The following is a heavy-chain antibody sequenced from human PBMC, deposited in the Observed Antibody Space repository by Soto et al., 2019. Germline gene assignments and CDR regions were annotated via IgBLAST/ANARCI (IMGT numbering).Heavy chain of an antibody. Sequence: GESLKISCKGSGYSFSSFWVAWVRQTPGKGLEWLGIIYPGDLDTRYTSSFQGHVIISAEKSSSTVYLQWSSLKASDTAMYYCARSIAVTDTYFSGLDVWGQGTPVTVSS. CDR2: IYPGDLDT. D-gene: IGHD6-19*01. CDR1: GYSFSSFW. J-gene: IGHJ6*02. V-gene: IGHV5-51*01. CDR3: ARSIAVTDTYFSGLDV.